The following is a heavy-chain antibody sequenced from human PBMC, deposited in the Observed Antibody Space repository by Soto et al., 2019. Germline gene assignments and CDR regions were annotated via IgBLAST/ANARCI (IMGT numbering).Heavy chain of an antibody. CDR3: ASSREPDGAFDI. CDR2: INAGNGNT. V-gene: IGHV1-3*01. J-gene: IGHJ3*02. CDR1: GYTFTSYA. Sequence: SGPTLVNPPASVKVSCKASGYTFTSYAMHWVRQAPGQRLEWMGWINAGNGNTKYSQKFQGRVTITRDTSASTAYMELSSLRSEDAAVYYCASSREPDGAFDIWGQGTMVTVSS.